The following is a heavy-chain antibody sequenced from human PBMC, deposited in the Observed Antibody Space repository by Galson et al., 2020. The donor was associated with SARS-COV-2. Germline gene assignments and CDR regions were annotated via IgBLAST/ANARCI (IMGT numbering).Heavy chain of an antibody. D-gene: IGHD1-1*01. J-gene: IGHJ5*02. CDR1: GFTFSDYY. Sequence: NSGGSLRLSCAASGFTFSDYYMTWIRQAPGKGLEWVSYISSSGASFYYADSLKGRFTISRDNDKNILYLQMNSLRVEDTAVYYCARGGGLRERRGRGYFDPWGQGTLVTVSS. CDR3: ARGGGLRERRGRGYFDP. V-gene: IGHV3-11*01. CDR2: ISSSGASF.